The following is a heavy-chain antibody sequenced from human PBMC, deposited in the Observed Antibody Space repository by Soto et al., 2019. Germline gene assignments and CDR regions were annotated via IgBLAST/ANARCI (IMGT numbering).Heavy chain of an antibody. V-gene: IGHV2-5*02. Sequence: QITLKESGPTLVKPTQTLTLTCTFSGFSLSTSGVGVGWIRQPPGKALEWLALIYWDDDKRYSPSLKSRLTIPKDTSKHQVVLRMTNLDPVDTATYYCAHRPSYCSGGSCYSGFDYWGQGTLVTVSS. CDR1: GFSLSTSGVG. D-gene: IGHD2-15*01. CDR3: AHRPSYCSGGSCYSGFDY. CDR2: IYWDDDK. J-gene: IGHJ4*02.